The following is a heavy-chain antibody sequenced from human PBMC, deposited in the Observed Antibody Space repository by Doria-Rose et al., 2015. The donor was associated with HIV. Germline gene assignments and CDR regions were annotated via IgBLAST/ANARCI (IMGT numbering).Heavy chain of an antibody. CDR1: GVSLSSPGMG. CDR2: TFSYDER. Sequence: QITLKESGPVLVKPTETLTLTCTVSGVSLSSPGMGVSWIRQPPGKALEWLAHTFSYDERSYKTSLKSRLTISRGTSKSQVVLTMTDIDPVDTATYYCARIKSSRWYHKYYFDFWGQGTLVIVSA. CDR3: ARIKSSRWYHKYYFDF. V-gene: IGHV2-26*01. J-gene: IGHJ4*02. D-gene: IGHD6-13*01.